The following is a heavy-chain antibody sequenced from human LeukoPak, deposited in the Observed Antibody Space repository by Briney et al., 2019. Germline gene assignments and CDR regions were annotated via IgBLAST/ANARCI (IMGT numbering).Heavy chain of an antibody. CDR3: AKDVLQNYYDSTPGPMDV. CDR2: ISWNSGSI. J-gene: IGHJ6*02. Sequence: GGSLRLSCAASGFTFDDYAMHWVRQAPGKGLEWVSGISWNSGSIGYADSVKGRFTISRDNAKNPLYLQMNSLRAEDTALYYCAKDVLQNYYDSTPGPMDVWGQGTTVTVSS. V-gene: IGHV3-9*01. CDR1: GFTFDDYA. D-gene: IGHD3-22*01.